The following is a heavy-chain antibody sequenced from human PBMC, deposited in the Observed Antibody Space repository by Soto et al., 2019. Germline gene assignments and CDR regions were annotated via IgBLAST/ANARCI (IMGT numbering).Heavy chain of an antibody. J-gene: IGHJ6*02. Sequence: GESLKISCKGSGYSFTSYWISWVRQMPGKGLEWMGRIDPSDSYTNYSPSFQGHVTISADKSISTAYLQWSSLKASDTAMYYCARFPIAARPPYYYYYYGMDVWGQGTTVTVSS. V-gene: IGHV5-10-1*01. CDR2: IDPSDSYT. CDR1: GYSFTSYW. CDR3: ARFPIAARPPYYYYYYGMDV. D-gene: IGHD6-6*01.